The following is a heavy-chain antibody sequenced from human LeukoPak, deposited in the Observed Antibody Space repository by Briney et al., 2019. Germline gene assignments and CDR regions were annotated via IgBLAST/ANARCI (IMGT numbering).Heavy chain of an antibody. V-gene: IGHV1-2*02. CDR2: INPNSGGS. J-gene: IGHJ3*02. CDR3: ARDYPSIVVVPAAIRSNAFDI. D-gene: IGHD2-2*01. CDR1: GYTFTGYY. Sequence: ASVKVSCKASGYTFTGYYMHWVRQAPGQGLEWMGWINPNSGGSNYAQKFQGRVTITRDTSISTAYMELSRLRSDDTAVYYCARDYPSIVVVPAAIRSNAFDIWGQGTMVTVSS.